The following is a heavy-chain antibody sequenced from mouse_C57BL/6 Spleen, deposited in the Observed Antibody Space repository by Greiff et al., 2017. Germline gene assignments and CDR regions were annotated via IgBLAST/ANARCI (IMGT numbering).Heavy chain of an antibody. V-gene: IGHV5-17*01. D-gene: IGHD1-1*01. CDR2: ISSGSSTI. CDR1: GFTFSDYG. Sequence: EVKLVESGGGLVKPGGSLKLSCAASGFTFSDYGMHWVRQAPEKGLEWVAYISSGSSTIYYADTVKGRFTISSDNAKNTLFLQMTSLRSEDTAMYYCARATVVDYYAMDYWGKGTSVTVSS. CDR3: ARATVVDYYAMDY. J-gene: IGHJ4*01.